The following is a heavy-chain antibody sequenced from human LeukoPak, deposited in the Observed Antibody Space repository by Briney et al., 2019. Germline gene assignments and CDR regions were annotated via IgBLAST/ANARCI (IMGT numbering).Heavy chain of an antibody. CDR1: GYTFTSYY. V-gene: IGHV1-2*06. J-gene: IGHJ6*02. CDR3: ARDYVWGSPPRYYYYYGMDV. Sequence: ASVKVSCKASGYTFTSYYMHWVRQAPGQGLEWMGRINPNSGGTNYAQKFQGRVTMTRDTSISTAYMELSRLRSDDTAVYYCARDYVWGSPPRYYYYYGMDVWGQGTTVTVSS. CDR2: INPNSGGT. D-gene: IGHD3-16*01.